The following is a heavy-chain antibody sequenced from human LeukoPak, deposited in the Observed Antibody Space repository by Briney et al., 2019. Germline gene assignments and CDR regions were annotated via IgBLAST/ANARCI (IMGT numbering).Heavy chain of an antibody. D-gene: IGHD3-22*01. J-gene: IGHJ3*02. CDR3: ARDGPPYYDSTRDAFDI. V-gene: IGHV3-20*04. CDR1: GLTFDDYG. Sequence: GGSLRLSCAASGLTFDDYGMSWVRHAPGKGLEWVSVINWNGGSTVYADSVKGRFTISRDNGKNSLYLQMSSLRAEDTALYYCARDGPPYYDSTRDAFDIWGQGTMVTVSS. CDR2: INWNGGST.